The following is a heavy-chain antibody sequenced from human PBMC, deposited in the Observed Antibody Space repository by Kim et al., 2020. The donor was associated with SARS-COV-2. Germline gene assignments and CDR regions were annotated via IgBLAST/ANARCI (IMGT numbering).Heavy chain of an antibody. CDR2: ISSSSSTI. CDR1: GFTFSSYS. Sequence: GGSLSLSCAASGFTFSSYSMNWVRQAPGKGLEWVSYISSSSSTIYYADSVKGRFTISRDNAKNSLYLQMNSLRDEDTAVYYCATERTQYSGSYQFDYWGQGTLVTVSS. J-gene: IGHJ4*02. V-gene: IGHV3-48*02. CDR3: ATERTQYSGSYQFDY. D-gene: IGHD1-26*01.